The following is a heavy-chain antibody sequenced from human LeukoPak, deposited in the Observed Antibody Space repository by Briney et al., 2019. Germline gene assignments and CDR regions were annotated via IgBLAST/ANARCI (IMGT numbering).Heavy chain of an antibody. CDR3: ARVVRGGGWFDP. CDR1: GGSISSSSYY. CDR2: IYYSGST. V-gene: IGHV4-39*07. D-gene: IGHD3-10*01. Sequence: SETLSLTCTVSGGSISSSSYYWGWIRQPPGKGLEWIGSIYYSGSTYYNPSLKSRVTISVDTSKNQFSLKLSSVTAADTAVYYCARVVRGGGWFDPWGQGTLVTVSS. J-gene: IGHJ5*02.